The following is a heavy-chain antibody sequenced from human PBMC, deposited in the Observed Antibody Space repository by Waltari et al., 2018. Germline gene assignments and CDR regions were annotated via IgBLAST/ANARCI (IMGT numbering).Heavy chain of an antibody. CDR3: ARGPRKAGYSSSWYGNRLFDY. V-gene: IGHV4-34*01. CDR2: INHSGST. D-gene: IGHD6-13*01. CDR1: VGSFSGYY. Sequence: QVQLQQWGAGLLKPSETLSLTCAVYVGSFSGYYWSWLRQPPGKGLEWIGEINHSGSTNYNPSLKSRVTISVDTSKNQFSLKLSSVTAADTAVYYCARGPRKAGYSSSWYGNRLFDYWGQGTLVTVSS. J-gene: IGHJ4*02.